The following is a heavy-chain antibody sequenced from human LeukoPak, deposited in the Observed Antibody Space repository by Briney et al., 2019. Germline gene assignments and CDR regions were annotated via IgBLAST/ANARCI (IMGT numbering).Heavy chain of an antibody. CDR1: GFTFSDYY. J-gene: IGHJ4*02. V-gene: IGHV3-11*04. CDR3: ARVVVVAATLDY. CDR2: ISSSGSTI. Sequence: GGSLRLSCAASGFTFSDYYMSWIRQAPGKGLEWASYISSSGSTIYYADSVKGRFTISRDNAKNSLYLQMNSLRAEDTAVYYCARVVVVAATLDYWGQGTLVTVSS. D-gene: IGHD2-15*01.